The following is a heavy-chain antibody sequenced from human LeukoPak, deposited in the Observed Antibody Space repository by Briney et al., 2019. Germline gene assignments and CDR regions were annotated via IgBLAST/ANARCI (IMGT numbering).Heavy chain of an antibody. Sequence: ASVNVSCKASGYTFTSYYMHWVRQAPGQGLEWMGIINPSGGSTSYAQKFQGRVTMTRDTSTSTVYMELSSLRSEDTAVYYCARVGGLYDILTGYRTFDYWGQGTLVTVSS. V-gene: IGHV1-46*01. D-gene: IGHD3-9*01. CDR1: GYTFTSYY. J-gene: IGHJ4*02. CDR3: ARVGGLYDILTGYRTFDY. CDR2: INPSGGST.